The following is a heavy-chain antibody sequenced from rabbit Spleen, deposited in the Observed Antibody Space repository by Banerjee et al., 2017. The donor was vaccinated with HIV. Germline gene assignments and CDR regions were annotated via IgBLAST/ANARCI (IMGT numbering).Heavy chain of an antibody. CDR1: GFTLSSYY. CDR2: IDPLFGNT. V-gene: IGHV1S7*01. CDR3: ARDLDGVIGWNFGW. Sequence: QLEESAGGLVQPGGSLKLSCKASGFTLSSYYMNWVRQAPGKGLEWIGYIDPLFGNTYYASWVNGRFTISSHNAQKTLYLQLNSLTAADTATYFCARDLDGVIGWNFGWWGQGTLVTVS. J-gene: IGHJ4*01. D-gene: IGHD1-1*01.